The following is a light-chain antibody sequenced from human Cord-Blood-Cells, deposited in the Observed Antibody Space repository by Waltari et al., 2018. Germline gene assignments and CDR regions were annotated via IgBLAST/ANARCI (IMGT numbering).Light chain of an antibody. CDR1: SSDVGGYNY. V-gene: IGLV2-14*01. CDR3: SSYPSSSTWV. CDR2: DVS. J-gene: IGLJ3*02. Sequence: QSALTQPASVSGSPGQSITISCTGTSSDVGGYNYVSWYQQHPGTAPKLMIYDVSKGPSGVSNRFSGSKSGNTASLTISGLQAEDEADYYCSSYPSSSTWVFGGGTKLTVL.